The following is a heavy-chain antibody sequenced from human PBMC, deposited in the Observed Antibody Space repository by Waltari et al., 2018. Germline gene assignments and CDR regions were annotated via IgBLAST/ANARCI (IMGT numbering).Heavy chain of an antibody. CDR1: GFTFSDHT. CDR3: AIAVATIADY. Sequence: EVQLVESGGGLVQPGGSLRLSCAPSGFTFSDHTMYWVSQAPGKGLEWVGRIRNKGKSYTTEYAASVKGRFTISRDDSRNSLYLQMNSLKTDDTAVYYCAIAVATIADYWGQGTLVTVSS. CDR2: IRNKGKSYTT. D-gene: IGHD5-12*01. J-gene: IGHJ4*02. V-gene: IGHV3-72*01.